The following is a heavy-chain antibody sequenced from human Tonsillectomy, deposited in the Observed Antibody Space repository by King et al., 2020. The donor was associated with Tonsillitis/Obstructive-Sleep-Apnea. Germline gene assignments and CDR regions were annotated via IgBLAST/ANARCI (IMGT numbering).Heavy chain of an antibody. D-gene: IGHD5-24*01. CDR2: ISAATGNT. CDR1: GYTFTSYA. Sequence: QLVQSGAEVKKPGASVTVSCQASGYTFTSYAIHWGRQAPGQRLEWMGWISAATGNTRYSQKFHGRVTIARDTSASTAYLELSCLGSEDTAVYYCAKRGSGEMTTNMGFDDWGQGTLVTVSS. V-gene: IGHV1-3*01. CDR3: AKRGSGEMTTNMGFDD. J-gene: IGHJ4*02.